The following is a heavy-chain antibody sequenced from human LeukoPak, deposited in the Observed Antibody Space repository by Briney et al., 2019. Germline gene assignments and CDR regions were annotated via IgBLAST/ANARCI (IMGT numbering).Heavy chain of an antibody. V-gene: IGHV3-15*01. Sequence: PGGSLRLSCAASGFTFSSYSMNWVRQAPGKGLGWVGRIKSKTDGGTTDYAAPVKGRFTISRDDSKNTLYLQMNSLKTEDTAVYYCTTRIVGNRDYWGQGTLVTVSS. CDR1: GFTFSSYS. CDR2: IKSKTDGGTT. J-gene: IGHJ4*02. CDR3: TTRIVGNRDY. D-gene: IGHD1-26*01.